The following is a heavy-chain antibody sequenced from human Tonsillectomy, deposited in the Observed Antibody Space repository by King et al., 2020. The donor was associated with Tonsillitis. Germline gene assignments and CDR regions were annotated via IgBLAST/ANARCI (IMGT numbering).Heavy chain of an antibody. Sequence: VQLVESGGGLVQPGGSLRLSCAASEFTFNRYWMNWVRQAPGKGLEWVANIKQDGSEKYYVDSVKGRFTISRDNAKNSLYLQMNSLRAEDTAVYYCSRDILLSGYYPIYVDYWGQGTLVTVSS. CDR1: EFTFNRYW. CDR2: IKQDGSEK. CDR3: SRDILLSGYYPIYVDY. D-gene: IGHD3-22*01. V-gene: IGHV3-7*01. J-gene: IGHJ4*02.